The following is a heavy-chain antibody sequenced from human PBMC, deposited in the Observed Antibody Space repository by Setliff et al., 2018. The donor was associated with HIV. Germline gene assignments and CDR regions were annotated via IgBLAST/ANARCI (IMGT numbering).Heavy chain of an antibody. V-gene: IGHV4-61*02. CDR1: GGSISSGSYY. D-gene: IGHD6-13*01. CDR3: ARLAGQRTIAAADYFFDF. J-gene: IGHJ4*02. CDR2: IYTSGST. Sequence: PSETLSLTCTVSGGSISSGSYYWSWIRQPAGKGPEWIGRIYTSGSTNYNPSLKSRVTLFLDTSKNQFSLTLNSLTAADTAVYYCARLAGQRTIAAADYFFDFWGQGALVTVSS.